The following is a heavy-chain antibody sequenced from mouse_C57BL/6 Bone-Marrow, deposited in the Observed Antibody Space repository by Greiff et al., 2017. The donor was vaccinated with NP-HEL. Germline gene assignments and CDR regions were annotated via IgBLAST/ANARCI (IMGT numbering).Heavy chain of an antibody. V-gene: IGHV1-61*01. J-gene: IGHJ3*01. CDR3: ASLTRDLATRAY. CDR2: IYPSDSET. D-gene: IGHD1-2*01. CDR1: GYTFTSYW. Sequence: QVQLQQPGAELVRPGSSVKLSCKASGYTFTSYWMDWVQQRPGQGLEWIGNIYPSDSETHYNQKFKDKATLTVDKSSSTAYMQLSSLTSEDSAVYYCASLTRDLATRAYWGQGTLVTVSA.